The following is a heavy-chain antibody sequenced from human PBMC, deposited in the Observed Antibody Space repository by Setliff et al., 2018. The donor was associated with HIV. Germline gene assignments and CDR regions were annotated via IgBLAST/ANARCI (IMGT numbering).Heavy chain of an antibody. J-gene: IGHJ5*02. Sequence: PSETLSLTCTVSGGSISITSYYWGWIRQPPGKGLDWIGYIYYSGSTYYNPSLKSRLTISVDTSKNHFSLRLSSVTAADTAVYYCARLLLVVVPAAPGWGWFDPWGQGTLVTVSS. CDR3: ARLLLVVVPAAPGWGWFDP. D-gene: IGHD2-2*01. V-gene: IGHV4-39*02. CDR2: IYYSGST. CDR1: GGSISITSYY.